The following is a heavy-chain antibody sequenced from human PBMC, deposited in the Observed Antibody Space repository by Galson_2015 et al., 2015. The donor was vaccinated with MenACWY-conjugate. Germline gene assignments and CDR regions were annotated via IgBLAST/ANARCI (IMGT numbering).Heavy chain of an antibody. CDR3: ARGYSKGVYGWFDP. Sequence: SETLSLTCAVYGGSFSDYYWIWIRQSPGKGLEWIGHIYDSGSTNYNPSLKSRVTISVDTSKNQFSLKLSSVTAADTAPYYCARGYSKGVYGWFDPWGQGTLVTVSS. V-gene: IGHV4-59*01. D-gene: IGHD4-11*01. J-gene: IGHJ5*02. CDR2: IYDSGST. CDR1: GGSFSDYY.